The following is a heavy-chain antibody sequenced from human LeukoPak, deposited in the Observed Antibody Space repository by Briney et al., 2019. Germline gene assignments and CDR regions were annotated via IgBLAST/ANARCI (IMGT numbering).Heavy chain of an antibody. CDR1: GFTFGEYA. Sequence: GGSLRLSCTTSGFTFGEYAMSWVRQAPGKGLEWVGFIRSNAYGGTAEYAASVRGRFTISRDDSKGIAYLQMNSLKTEDIAVYYCTRENGEKRHFGLWGRGTLVTVSS. CDR3: TRENGEKRHFGL. CDR2: IRSNAYGGTA. V-gene: IGHV3-49*04. J-gene: IGHJ2*01. D-gene: IGHD7-27*01.